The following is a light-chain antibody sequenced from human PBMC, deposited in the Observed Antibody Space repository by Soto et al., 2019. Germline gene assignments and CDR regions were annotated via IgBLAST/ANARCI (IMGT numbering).Light chain of an antibody. CDR2: EGS. J-gene: IGLJ2*01. Sequence: QSALTQPASVSGSPGQSITISCTGTSSDVGSYNLVSWYQQHPGKAPKLMIYEGSKRPSGVSNRFSGSKSGSTASLTISGLQAEDEADYYCCSYAGSNTDVVFGGGTKLTVL. CDR3: CSYAGSNTDVV. CDR1: SSDVGSYNL. V-gene: IGLV2-23*01.